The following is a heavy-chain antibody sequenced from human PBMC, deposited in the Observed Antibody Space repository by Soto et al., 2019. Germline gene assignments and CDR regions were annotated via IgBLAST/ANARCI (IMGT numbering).Heavy chain of an antibody. CDR2: IGPESGAT. J-gene: IGHJ4*02. CDR1: GYTFTGHY. Sequence: VASVKVSCTAFGYTFTGHYIHGVRQAPEQGPEWMGEIGPESGATRYAEKFQGRVTMTLDTSITTVYMELKNLSPDDTAVYYCGRGRSGQIVVFYWGQGTPVTVSS. V-gene: IGHV1-2*02. CDR3: GRGRSGQIVVFY. D-gene: IGHD1-26*01.